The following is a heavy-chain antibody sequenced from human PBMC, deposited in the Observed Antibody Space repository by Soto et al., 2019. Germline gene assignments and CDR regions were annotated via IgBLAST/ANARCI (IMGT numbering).Heavy chain of an antibody. CDR1: GYTFSITY. V-gene: IGHV1-46*01. D-gene: IGHD2-15*01. CDR2: VYPSGGGT. CDR3: ARGYCSGSNFYNGLDV. J-gene: IGHJ6*02. Sequence: QVQLVQSGAEVRKPGASTRVSCKAAGYTFSITYLHWLPQAPGQGLEWLGLVYPSGGGTNYKESFKRSPNITRDTSASTGYMDLSRLTSEDTPIYYSARGYCSGSNFYNGLDVWGQVTTVTVSS.